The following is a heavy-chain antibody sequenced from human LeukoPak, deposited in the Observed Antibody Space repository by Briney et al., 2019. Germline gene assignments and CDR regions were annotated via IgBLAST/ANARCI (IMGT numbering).Heavy chain of an antibody. D-gene: IGHD4-11*01. CDR3: ARPPYSNYVAWFDP. V-gene: IGHV4-39*01. CDR2: VYYSGST. Sequence: PSETLSLTCTVSGVDIIRSNYYWAWIRQPPGKGLEWIASVYYSGSTFYNVPLQSRVTISVDTSKNQFSLKLSSVTAADTAVYYCARPPYSNYVAWFDPWGQGTLVTVSS. CDR1: GVDIIRSNYY. J-gene: IGHJ5*02.